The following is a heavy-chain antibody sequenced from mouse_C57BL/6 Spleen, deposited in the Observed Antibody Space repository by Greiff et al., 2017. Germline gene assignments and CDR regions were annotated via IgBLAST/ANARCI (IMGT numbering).Heavy chain of an antibody. D-gene: IGHD4-1*01. V-gene: IGHV1-82*01. CDR1: GYAFSSSW. Sequence: QVQLKESGPELVKPGASVKISCKASGYAFSSSWMNWVKQRPGKGLEWIGRIYPGDGDTNYNGKFKGKATLTADKSSSTAYMQLSSLTSEDSAVYFCAGLGRDWYFDVWGTGTTVTVSS. CDR3: AGLGRDWYFDV. J-gene: IGHJ1*03. CDR2: IYPGDGDT.